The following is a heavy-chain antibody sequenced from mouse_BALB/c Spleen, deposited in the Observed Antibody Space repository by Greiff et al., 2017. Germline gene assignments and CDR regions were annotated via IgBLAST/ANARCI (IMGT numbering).Heavy chain of an antibody. J-gene: IGHJ2*01. D-gene: IGHD1-1*01. V-gene: IGHV5-6-3*01. CDR3: ARVEGYYYGSSYFDY. Sequence: EVHLVESGGGLVQPGGSLKLSCAASGFTFSSYGMSWVRQTPDKRLELVATINSNGGSTYYPDSVKGRFTISRDNAKNTLYLQMSSLKSEDTAMYYCARVEGYYYGSSYFDYWGQGTTLTVSS. CDR2: INSNGGST. CDR1: GFTFSSYG.